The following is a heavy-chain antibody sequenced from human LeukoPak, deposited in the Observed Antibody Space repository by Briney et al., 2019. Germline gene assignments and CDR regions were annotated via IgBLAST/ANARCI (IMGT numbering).Heavy chain of an antibody. V-gene: IGHV4-61*02. Sequence: SQTLSLTCTVSGASIGTGNYYWSWLRPPAGKGLEWIGRIYTSGSPTYNPSLKSRVTMSLDTSKNQFSLKLNSVTATDTAVYYCARESDYSNNVDCWGQGTLVTVSS. CDR2: IYTSGSP. D-gene: IGHD4-11*01. CDR1: GASIGTGNYY. J-gene: IGHJ4*02. CDR3: ARESDYSNNVDC.